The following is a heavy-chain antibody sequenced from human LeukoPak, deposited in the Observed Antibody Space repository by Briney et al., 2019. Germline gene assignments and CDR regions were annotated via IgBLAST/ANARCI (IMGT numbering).Heavy chain of an antibody. CDR2: IKPDGSGK. CDR1: GFTLSSYW. D-gene: IGHD1-20*01. Sequence: GGSLRLSCAASGFTLSSYWISWVRQAPGKGLEWVAYIKPDGSGKYYVDSVKGRFTISRDNAKNSLYLQMNSLRAEDTAMYYCAKGITGNVRFDHWGQGTLVTVSS. V-gene: IGHV3-7*01. J-gene: IGHJ4*02. CDR3: AKGITGNVRFDH.